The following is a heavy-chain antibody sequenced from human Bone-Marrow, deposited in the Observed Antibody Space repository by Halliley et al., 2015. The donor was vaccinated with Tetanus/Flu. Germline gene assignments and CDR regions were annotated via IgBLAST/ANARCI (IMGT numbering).Heavy chain of an antibody. J-gene: IGHJ6*02. V-gene: IGHV3-23*01. Sequence: ISGSGGTSYSADTVKGRFAISRDNSKSPLYLQLDILRVEDTALYYCANSRQPTTGLSYGRGVWGQGTTVTVSS. D-gene: IGHD1-1*01. CDR3: ANSRQPTTGLSYGRGV. CDR2: ISGSGGTS.